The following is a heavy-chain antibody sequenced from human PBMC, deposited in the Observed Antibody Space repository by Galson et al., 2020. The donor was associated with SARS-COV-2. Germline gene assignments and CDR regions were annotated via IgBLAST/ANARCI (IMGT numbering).Heavy chain of an antibody. Sequence: ASVKVSCKASGYTFISFYIHWVRPAPGQRLAWVGVINPRGYITSYAQKLRGRVTVTRDMSKQTVYMALSSLPSEDTAVYYCAREWGDSNSSVFDYWGQGSLVGVSS. D-gene: IGHD2-21*01. CDR2: INPRGYIT. CDR1: GYTFISFY. J-gene: IGHJ4*02. V-gene: IGHV1-46*04. CDR3: AREWGDSNSSVFDY.